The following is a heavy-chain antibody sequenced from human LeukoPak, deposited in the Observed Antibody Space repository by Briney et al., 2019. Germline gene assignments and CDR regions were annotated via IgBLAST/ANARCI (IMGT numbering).Heavy chain of an antibody. V-gene: IGHV3-21*01. CDR3: ARGEEMATIPGIDY. CDR1: GFTFGSYS. Sequence: GGSLRLSCAASGFTFGSYSMNWVRQFPGKGLQWVSSISSTSKYIYYADSVKGRFTISRDNAKNSLYLQMNSLRAEDTAVYYCARGEEMATIPGIDYWGQGTLVTVSS. J-gene: IGHJ4*02. D-gene: IGHD5-24*01. CDR2: ISSTSKYI.